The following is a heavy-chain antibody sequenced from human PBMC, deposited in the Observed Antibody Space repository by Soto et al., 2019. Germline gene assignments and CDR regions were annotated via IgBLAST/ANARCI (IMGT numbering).Heavy chain of an antibody. D-gene: IGHD3-10*01. J-gene: IGHJ6*02. CDR2: ISYDGSNK. Sequence: GGSLRLSCAASGFTFSSYAMHWVRQAPGKGLEWVAVISYDGSNKYYGDSVKGRFTISRDNSKNTLYLQMNSLRAEDTAVYYCAIDFRPACFGELLIHYYYYGMYVWGQGTTVTVSS. CDR1: GFTFSSYA. V-gene: IGHV3-30-3*01. CDR3: AIDFRPACFGELLIHYYYYGMYV.